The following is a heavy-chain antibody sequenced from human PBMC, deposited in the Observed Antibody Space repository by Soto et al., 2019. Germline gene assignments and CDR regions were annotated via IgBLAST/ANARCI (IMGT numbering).Heavy chain of an antibody. CDR1: GGSFSGYY. J-gene: IGHJ4*02. V-gene: IGHV4-34*01. CDR3: ARLIAVAGTWFDY. Sequence: QVQLQQWGAGLLKPSETLSLTCAVYGGSFSGYYWSWIRQPPGKGLEWIGEINHSGSTNYNPSLTSRVTISVDTSTNQFSLKLSSVTAADTAVYYCARLIAVAGTWFDYWGQGTLVTVSS. D-gene: IGHD6-19*01. CDR2: INHSGST.